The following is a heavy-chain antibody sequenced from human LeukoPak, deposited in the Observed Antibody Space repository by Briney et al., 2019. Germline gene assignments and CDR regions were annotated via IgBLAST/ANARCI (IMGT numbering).Heavy chain of an antibody. J-gene: IGHJ4*02. CDR2: INHSGST. CDR3: ASGLPRSFDY. Sequence: PSETLSLTCAVYGGSFSGYYWSWIRQPPGKGLEWIGEINHSGSTNYNPSLKSRVTISVDTSKNQFSLKLSSVTAADTAVYYCASGLPRSFDYWGQGTLVTVSS. V-gene: IGHV4-34*01. D-gene: IGHD2-15*01. CDR1: GGSFSGYY.